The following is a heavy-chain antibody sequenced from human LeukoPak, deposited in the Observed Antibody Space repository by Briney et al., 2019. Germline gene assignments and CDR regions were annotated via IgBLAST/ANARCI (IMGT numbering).Heavy chain of an antibody. CDR1: GYNFTNYA. CDR3: ARERFGSFDY. V-gene: IGHV1-69*13. Sequence: ASVKVSCKASGYNFTNYAMNWVRQAPGQGLEWMGGIIPIFGTANYAQKFQGRVTITADESTSTAYMELSSLRFEDTAVYYCARERFGSFDYWGQGTLVTVSS. CDR2: IIPIFGTA. D-gene: IGHD3-10*01. J-gene: IGHJ4*02.